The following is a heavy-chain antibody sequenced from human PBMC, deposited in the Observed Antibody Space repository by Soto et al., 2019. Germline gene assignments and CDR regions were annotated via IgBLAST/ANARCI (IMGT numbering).Heavy chain of an antibody. CDR3: ARDCSGGSCYPGMDV. J-gene: IGHJ6*02. V-gene: IGHV3-21*01. D-gene: IGHD2-15*01. CDR2: ISSSGYI. Sequence: GGSLRLSCAASGFNFNSYTIXXXXXXPGKRLEWLSSISSSGYIFSTDSVRGRFTISRDNAKNSVYLQINSLRAEDTAVYFCARDCSGGSCYPGMDVWGQGTTVTVS. CDR1: GFNFNSYT.